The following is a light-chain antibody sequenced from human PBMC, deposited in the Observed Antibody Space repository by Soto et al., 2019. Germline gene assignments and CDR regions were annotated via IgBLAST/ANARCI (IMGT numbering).Light chain of an antibody. CDR1: QSISDT. CDR3: QQYNNWAWT. CDR2: GAS. Sequence: EIVMTQSPVTLSVSPGGRATLSCRASQSISDTLAWYQQKPGQAPRLLIHGASTRAPGFPARFSGSGSGTDFPLTISRLPSEGFAIYYWQQYNNWAWTFGQGAQVEIK. V-gene: IGKV3-15*01. J-gene: IGKJ1*01.